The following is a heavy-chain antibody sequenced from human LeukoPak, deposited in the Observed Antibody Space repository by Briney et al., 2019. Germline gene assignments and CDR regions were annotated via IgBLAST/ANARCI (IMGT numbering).Heavy chain of an antibody. CDR1: GGSISSISYY. CDR2: IYYSGST. Sequence: SETLSLTCTVSGGSISSISYYWGWIRQPPGKGLEWIGSIYYSGSTYYNPSLKSRVTISVDTSKNQFSLKLSSVTAADTAVYYCARDPLYYYDSSGYTDYWGQGTLVTVSS. V-gene: IGHV4-39*07. D-gene: IGHD3-22*01. CDR3: ARDPLYYYDSSGYTDY. J-gene: IGHJ4*02.